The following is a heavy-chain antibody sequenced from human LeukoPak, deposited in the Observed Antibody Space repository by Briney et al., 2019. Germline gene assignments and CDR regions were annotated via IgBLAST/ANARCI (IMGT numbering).Heavy chain of an antibody. V-gene: IGHV3-23*01. CDR1: GFTFSSYA. J-gene: IGHJ4*02. CDR2: ISGSGGST. D-gene: IGHD6-13*01. Sequence: PGGSLRLSCAASGFTFSSYAMSWVRQAPGKGLEWVSAISGSGGSTYHADSVKGRFTISRDNSKNTLYLQMNSLRAEDTAVYYCAHVAGWAAAGTYYFDYWGQGTLVTVSS. CDR3: AHVAGWAAAGTYYFDY.